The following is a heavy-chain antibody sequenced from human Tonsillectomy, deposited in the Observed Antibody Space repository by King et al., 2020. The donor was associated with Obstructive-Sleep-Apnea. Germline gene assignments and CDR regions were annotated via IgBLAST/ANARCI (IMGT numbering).Heavy chain of an antibody. D-gene: IGHD4-23*01. CDR1: GFTFSSYA. Sequence: VQLVQSGGGVVQPGRSLRLSSAASGFTFSSYAMHWVRQAPGKGLEWVAIISYDGSNKYYADSVRGRFTISRDNSKNTLYLQLNSLRPEDTAVYYCASPHHGGYDYYGMDVWGQGTTVTVSS. CDR2: ISYDGSNK. CDR3: ASPHHGGYDYYGMDV. V-gene: IGHV3-30*04. J-gene: IGHJ6*02.